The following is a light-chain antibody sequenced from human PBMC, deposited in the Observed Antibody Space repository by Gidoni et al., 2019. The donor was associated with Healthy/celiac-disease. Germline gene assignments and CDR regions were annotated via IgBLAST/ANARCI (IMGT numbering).Light chain of an antibody. CDR3: QQSYSTPRT. V-gene: IGKV1-39*01. CDR2: SAS. Sequence: DIYMSQSPSSLSASVGDRITITCRASQSLSSYLNWYQQKPGKAPKLLIYSASSLQSRGPSRFSSSGSWTDFTLTIISLQPEDFATYYCQQSYSTPRTFGQGTKVEIK. J-gene: IGKJ1*01. CDR1: QSLSSY.